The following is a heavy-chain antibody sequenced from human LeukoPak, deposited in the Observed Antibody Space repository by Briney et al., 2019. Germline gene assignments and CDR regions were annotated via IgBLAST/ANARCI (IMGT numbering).Heavy chain of an antibody. CDR2: IKEDGSEK. J-gene: IGHJ4*02. V-gene: IGHV3-7*01. D-gene: IGHD3-10*01. Sequence: PGGSLRLSCAASGFMFSSYWMSWVRQAPGKGLEWVADIKEDGSEKSYVDSVKGRFTISRDNAKNSLYLQMNSLRAEDTAVYYCARGSYYYGSGSYYPPDYWGQGTLVTVSS. CDR3: ARGSYYYGSGSYYPPDY. CDR1: GFMFSSYW.